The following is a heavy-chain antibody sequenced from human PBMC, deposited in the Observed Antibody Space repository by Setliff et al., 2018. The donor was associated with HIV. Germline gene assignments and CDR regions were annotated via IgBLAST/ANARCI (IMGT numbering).Heavy chain of an antibody. CDR1: GGSINSTSYY. J-gene: IGHJ4*02. CDR2: IYHTGST. CDR3: ECYNSDDGYFDN. V-gene: IGHV4-39*07. Sequence: SETLSLTCTVSGGSINSTSYYWGWIRQPPGNGLEWIGSIYHTGSTYYKPSLKSRVTISLDTSRNQFSLKLSSVTAADTAVYYCECYNSDDGYFDNWGQGALVTVSS. D-gene: IGHD2-8*01.